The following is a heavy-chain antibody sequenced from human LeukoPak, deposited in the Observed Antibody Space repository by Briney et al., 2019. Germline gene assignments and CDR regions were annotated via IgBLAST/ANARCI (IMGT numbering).Heavy chain of an antibody. CDR1: GYTFTGYY. J-gene: IGHJ4*02. D-gene: IGHD3-16*01. Sequence: GASVKVSCKASGYTFTGYYMHWVRQAPGQGLEWMGWINPNGGDTKYAQKFQGRVTMTRDTSISTAYMELSRLTSDDTAVYYCATQRGSYLWGTDFDYWGQGTLVTVSS. V-gene: IGHV1-2*02. CDR2: INPNGGDT. CDR3: ATQRGSYLWGTDFDY.